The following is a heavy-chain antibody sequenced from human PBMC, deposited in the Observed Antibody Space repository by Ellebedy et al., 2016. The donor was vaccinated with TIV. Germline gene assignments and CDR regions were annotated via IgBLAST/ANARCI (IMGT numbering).Heavy chain of an antibody. J-gene: IGHJ4*02. CDR1: GFTFSNYA. D-gene: IGHD5-24*01. Sequence: PGGSLRLSCAASGFTFSNYAMHWVRQAPGKGLEFVSAIFDDGGFTFYANSVKGRFTISRDNSKDTLYLQMGSLRLEDMAVYFCARRGRGGYDYWGQGTLVAVSS. CDR3: ARRGRGGYDY. CDR2: IFDDGGFT. V-gene: IGHV3-64*01.